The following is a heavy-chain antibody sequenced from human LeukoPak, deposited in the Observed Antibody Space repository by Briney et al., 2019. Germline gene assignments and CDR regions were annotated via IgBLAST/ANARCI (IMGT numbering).Heavy chain of an antibody. CDR3: ARELPREVTLDY. J-gene: IGHJ4*01. CDR2: IFTDGSTT. CDR1: EFNFFSYG. Sequence: PGGSLRLSCVASEFNFFSYGMQWVRQAPGKGLLWVSRIFTDGSTTSYADSVKGRFTISRDNAKNTLYLQMNGLRAEDTAVYYCARELPREVTLDYWGQGTLVTVSP. V-gene: IGHV3-74*01. D-gene: IGHD2-21*02.